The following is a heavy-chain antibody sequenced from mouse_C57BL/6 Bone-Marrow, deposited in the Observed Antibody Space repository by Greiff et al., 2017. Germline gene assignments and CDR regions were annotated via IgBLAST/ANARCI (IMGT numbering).Heavy chain of an antibody. J-gene: IGHJ2*01. Sequence: EVKLQESGGDLVKPGGSLKLSCAASGFTFSSYGMSWVRQTPDKRLEWVATISSGGCYTYYPDSVKGRFTIYRDNAKNTLYLQMSSLKSEDTAMYYCASYGNYGYWGQGTTLTVSS. CDR3: ASYGNYGY. D-gene: IGHD2-1*01. CDR2: ISSGGCYT. V-gene: IGHV5-6*01. CDR1: GFTFSSYG.